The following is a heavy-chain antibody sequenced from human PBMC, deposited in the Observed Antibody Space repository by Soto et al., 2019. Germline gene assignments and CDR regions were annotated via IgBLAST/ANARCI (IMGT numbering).Heavy chain of an antibody. J-gene: IGHJ3*02. CDR1: GYTFTSYD. D-gene: IGHD2-21*02. Sequence: ASVKVSCKASGYTFTSYDINWVRQAPGQRLEWMGWINAGNGNTKYSQKFQGRVTITRDTSASTAYMELSSLRSEDTDVYYCASKVTHAAFDIWGQGTMVNVS. CDR2: INAGNGNT. CDR3: ASKVTHAAFDI. V-gene: IGHV1-3*01.